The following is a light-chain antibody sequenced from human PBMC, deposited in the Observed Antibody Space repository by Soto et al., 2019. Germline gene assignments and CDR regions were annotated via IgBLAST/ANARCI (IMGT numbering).Light chain of an antibody. J-gene: IGKJ2*02. CDR3: QQYGSSPCT. CDR2: GAS. V-gene: IGKV3-20*01. Sequence: EIVLTQSPGTLSLSPGERATLSCRASQSVSSYLAWYQQKPGQAPRLLIYGASTRATGIPDRFSGVVSGTDFTLSISRLEPEDFAVYYCQQYGSSPCTFGQGTKLEIK. CDR1: QSVSSY.